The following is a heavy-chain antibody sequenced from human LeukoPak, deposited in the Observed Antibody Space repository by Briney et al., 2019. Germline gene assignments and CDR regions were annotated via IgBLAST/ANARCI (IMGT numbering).Heavy chain of an antibody. CDR1: GLTFSGSA. CDR2: ISGSGNST. J-gene: IGHJ4*02. Sequence: GGSLRLSCAASGLTFSGSAMSWVRQAPGKGLEWVSLISGSGNSTYYADSVKGRFTISRDNSNNMLYLQMNSLRAEDTALYYCVKFFLPYLAGGTGSRWGQGTLVTVSS. D-gene: IGHD3-10*01. V-gene: IGHV3-23*01. CDR3: VKFFLPYLAGGTGSR.